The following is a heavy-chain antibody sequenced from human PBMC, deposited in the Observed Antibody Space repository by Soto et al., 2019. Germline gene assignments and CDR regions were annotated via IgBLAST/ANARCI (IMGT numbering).Heavy chain of an antibody. CDR2: INPNSGGT. D-gene: IGHD1-7*01. V-gene: IGHV1-2*04. CDR1: GYTFTGYY. J-gene: IGHJ4*02. CDR3: AREGYNWNYGDSRDFDY. Sequence: ASVKVSCKASGYTFTGYYMHWVRQAPGQGLEWMGWINPNSGGTNYAQKFQGWVTMTRDTSISTAYMELSRLRSDDTAVYYCAREGYNWNYGDSRDFDYWGQGTLVTVSS.